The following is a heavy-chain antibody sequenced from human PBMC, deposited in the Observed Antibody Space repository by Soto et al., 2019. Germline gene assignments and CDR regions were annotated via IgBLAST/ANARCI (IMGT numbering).Heavy chain of an antibody. CDR2: MNPNSGNT. CDR3: ARGLIYSSSWYQFDY. D-gene: IGHD6-13*01. V-gene: IGHV1-8*01. CDR1: GYTFTSYD. J-gene: IGHJ4*02. Sequence: ASVKVSCKASGYTFTSYDINWVRQATGQWLEWMGWMNPNSGNTGYAQKFQGRITMTRNTSISTAYMELSSLRSEDTAVYYCARGLIYSSSWYQFDYWGQGTLVTVSS.